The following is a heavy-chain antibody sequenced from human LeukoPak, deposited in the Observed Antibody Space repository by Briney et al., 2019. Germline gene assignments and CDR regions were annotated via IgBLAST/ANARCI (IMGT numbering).Heavy chain of an antibody. CDR1: GYTLTELS. J-gene: IGHJ3*02. CDR2: FDPEDGET. V-gene: IGHV1-24*01. D-gene: IGHD1-14*01. Sequence: ASVKVSCKVSGYTLTELSMRWVRQAPGKGLEWMGGFDPEDGETIYAQKFQGRVTMTEDTSTDTAYMELSSLRSEDTAVYYCATGRGTHDAFDIWGQGTMVTVSS. CDR3: ATGRGTHDAFDI.